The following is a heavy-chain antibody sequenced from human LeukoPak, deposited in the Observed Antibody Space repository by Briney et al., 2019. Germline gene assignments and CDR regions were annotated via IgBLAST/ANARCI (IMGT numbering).Heavy chain of an antibody. CDR2: ISYDGSSK. CDR1: GFTFSSYG. CDR3: AKGLKGSGSYYTLFDY. D-gene: IGHD3-10*01. J-gene: IGHJ4*02. V-gene: IGHV3-30*18. Sequence: GRSLRLSCAASGFTFSSYGMHWVRQAPGKGLEWVAVISYDGSSKYYADSVKGRFTISRDNSKNTLYLQMNSLRAEDTAVYYCAKGLKGSGSYYTLFDYWGQGTLVTVSS.